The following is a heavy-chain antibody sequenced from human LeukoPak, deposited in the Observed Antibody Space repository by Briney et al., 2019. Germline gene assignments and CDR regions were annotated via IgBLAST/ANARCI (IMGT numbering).Heavy chain of an antibody. CDR3: ARTGRYCSGGSCYSDFDY. CDR1: GYSISRGYY. CDR2: IYQSGTT. J-gene: IGHJ4*02. Sequence: SETLSLTCAVSGYSISRGYYWGWIRQPPGKGLEWIASIYQSGTTYYNPSLKSPVTISIDTSTNQFSLELSSVTAADTAVYYCARTGRYCSGGSCYSDFDYWGQGTLVTVSS. V-gene: IGHV4-38-2*01. D-gene: IGHD2-15*01.